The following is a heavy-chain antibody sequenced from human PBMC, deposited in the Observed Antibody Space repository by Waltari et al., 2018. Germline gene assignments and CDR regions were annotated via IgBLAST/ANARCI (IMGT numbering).Heavy chain of an antibody. CDR2: IYYSGST. V-gene: IGHV4-39*01. Sequence: QLQLQESGPGLVKPSETLSLTCTVSGGSISSSSYYWGWIRQPPGKGLEWIGSIYYSGSTYYNPSLKSRVTISIDTSKNQFSLKLSSVTAADTAVYYCATEKGGLNLKWGQGTLVTVSS. D-gene: IGHD3-16*01. J-gene: IGHJ4*02. CDR1: GGSISSSSYY. CDR3: ATEKGGLNLK.